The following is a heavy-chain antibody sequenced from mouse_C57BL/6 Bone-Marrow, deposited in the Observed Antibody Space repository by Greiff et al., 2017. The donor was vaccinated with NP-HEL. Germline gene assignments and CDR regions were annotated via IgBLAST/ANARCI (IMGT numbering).Heavy chain of an antibody. J-gene: IGHJ3*01. V-gene: IGHV5-9*01. Sequence: EVQLVESGGGLVKPGGSLKLSCAASGFTFSSYTMSWVRQTPEKRLEWVATISGGGGNTYYPDSVKGRFTISRDNAKNTLYLQMSSLRSEDTALYYCARHYSNYGAWFAYWGQGTLVTVSA. CDR1: GFTFSSYT. CDR3: ARHYSNYGAWFAY. CDR2: ISGGGGNT. D-gene: IGHD2-5*01.